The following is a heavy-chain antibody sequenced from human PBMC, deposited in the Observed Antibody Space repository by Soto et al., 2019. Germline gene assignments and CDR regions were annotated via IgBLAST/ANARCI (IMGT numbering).Heavy chain of an antibody. J-gene: IGHJ6*02. Sequence: SETLSLTCTVSGGSISSYYWSWIRQPPGKGLEWIGYIYYSGSTNYNPSLKSRVTISVDTSKNQFSLKLSSVTAADTAVYYCARVVGYTTLERHYYYGMHVRGQATTVTGSS. V-gene: IGHV4-59*01. D-gene: IGHD1-1*01. CDR1: GGSISSYY. CDR2: IYYSGST. CDR3: ARVVGYTTLERHYYYGMHV.